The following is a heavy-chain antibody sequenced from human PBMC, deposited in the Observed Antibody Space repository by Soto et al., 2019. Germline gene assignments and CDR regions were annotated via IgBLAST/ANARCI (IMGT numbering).Heavy chain of an antibody. CDR1: GFTFSSYA. Sequence: GESLKISCAASGFTFSSYAMHWVRQAPGKGLEYVSAISSNGGSTYYANSVKGRFTISRDNSKNTLYLQMGSLRAEDMAVYYCAREADGAQALNAAFDIWGQGTMVTVSS. CDR3: AREADGAQALNAAFDI. D-gene: IGHD4-17*01. CDR2: ISSNGGST. J-gene: IGHJ3*02. V-gene: IGHV3-64*01.